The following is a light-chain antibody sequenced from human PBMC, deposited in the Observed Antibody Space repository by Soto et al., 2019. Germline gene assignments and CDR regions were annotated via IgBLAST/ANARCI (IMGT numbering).Light chain of an antibody. V-gene: IGKV2-30*02. CDR2: KVS. CDR1: QSLVHSDGNTY. CDR3: MQGTHWYT. Sequence: DVVMTQSPLSLPVTLGQPASISCRSSQSLVHSDGNTYLIWFQQRPGQSPRRLIYKVSNRDSGVPDRFSGSGSGTDFTLKISRVEAEDVGVYYCMQGTHWYTFGQGTKLEIK. J-gene: IGKJ2*01.